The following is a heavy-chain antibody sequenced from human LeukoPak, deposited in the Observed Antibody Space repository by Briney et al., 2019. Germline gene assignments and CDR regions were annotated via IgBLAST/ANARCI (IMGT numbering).Heavy chain of an antibody. J-gene: IGHJ4*02. Sequence: GASVKVSCKASGYTFTSYDINWVRQATGQGLEWMGWMNPNSGNTGYAQKFQGRVTMTRNTSISAAYMELSSLRSEDTTVYYCARGPPYYYDSSGYYYWGQGTLVTVSS. CDR2: MNPNSGNT. CDR3: ARGPPYYYDSSGYYY. CDR1: GYTFTSYD. V-gene: IGHV1-8*01. D-gene: IGHD3-22*01.